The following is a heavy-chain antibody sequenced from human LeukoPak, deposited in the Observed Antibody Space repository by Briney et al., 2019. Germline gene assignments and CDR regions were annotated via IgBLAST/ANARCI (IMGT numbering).Heavy chain of an antibody. D-gene: IGHD6-13*01. J-gene: IGHJ4*02. V-gene: IGHV3-21*01. CDR1: GFTVSSNY. CDR2: IGPTGTDR. CDR3: ATDTIGSHYDY. Sequence: GGSLRLSCAASGFTVSSNYMSWVRQAPGKGLEWVSSIGPTGTDRYYADSVRGRFTISRDNAKNSMYLQMDSLRDEDTAVYYCATDTIGSHYDYWGQGTLLTVSS.